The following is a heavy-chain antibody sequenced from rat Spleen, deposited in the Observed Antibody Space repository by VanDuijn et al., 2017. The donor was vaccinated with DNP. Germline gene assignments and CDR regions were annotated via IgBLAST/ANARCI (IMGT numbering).Heavy chain of an antibody. CDR1: GFSLTSYN. CDR2: MWTGGAT. V-gene: IGHV2-30*01. Sequence: QVHLKESGPGLAQPSQTLSLTCTVSGFSLTSYNVHWVRQSTGRGLEWMGGMWTGGATDYNSALKSRLSISRDTSKSQVFLKMNSLQTEDIATYYCARDQGYGYFDFWGQGVMVTVSS. D-gene: IGHD4-3*01. J-gene: IGHJ2*01. CDR3: ARDQGYGYFDF.